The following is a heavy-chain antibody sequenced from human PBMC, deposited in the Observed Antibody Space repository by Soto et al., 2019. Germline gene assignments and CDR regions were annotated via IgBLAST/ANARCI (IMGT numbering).Heavy chain of an antibody. V-gene: IGHV4-30-4*01. CDR3: ARVSPHPYYFDY. CDR2: IYYSGST. D-gene: IGHD3-16*02. CDR1: GGSISSGDYY. Sequence: SETLSLTCTVSGGSISSGDYYWSWIRQPPGKGLEWIGYIYYSGSTYYNPSLKSRVTISVDTSKNQFSLKLSSVTAADTAVYYCARVSPHPYYFDYWGQGTLVTVSS. J-gene: IGHJ4*02.